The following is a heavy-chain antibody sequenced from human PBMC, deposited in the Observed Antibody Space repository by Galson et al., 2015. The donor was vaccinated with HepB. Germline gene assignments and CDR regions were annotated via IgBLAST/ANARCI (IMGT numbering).Heavy chain of an antibody. CDR2: TWYDGSNK. CDR3: ARGRIAGPWYFDL. V-gene: IGHV3-33*08. D-gene: IGHD1-26*01. Sequence: SLRLSCAASGYTFSSFGMHWVRQAPGKGLEWVAVTWYDGSNKYYADSVKGRFTISRDNSKNTLYLQMNSLRAEDTAVYYCARGRIAGPWYFDLWGRGTLVTVSS. J-gene: IGHJ2*01. CDR1: GYTFSSFG.